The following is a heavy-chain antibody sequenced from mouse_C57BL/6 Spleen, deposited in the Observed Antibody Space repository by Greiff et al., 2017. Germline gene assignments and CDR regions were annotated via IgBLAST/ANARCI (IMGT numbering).Heavy chain of an antibody. Sequence: VQLQESGAELVRPGASVTLSCKASGYTFTDYEMHRVKQTPVHGLEWIGAIDPETGGTAYNQKFKGKAILTADKSSSTAYMELRSLTSEDSAVYYCTRSSSGTGYFDYWGQGTTLTVSS. V-gene: IGHV1-15*01. CDR3: TRSSSGTGYFDY. D-gene: IGHD3-2*02. J-gene: IGHJ2*01. CDR2: IDPETGGT. CDR1: GYTFTDYE.